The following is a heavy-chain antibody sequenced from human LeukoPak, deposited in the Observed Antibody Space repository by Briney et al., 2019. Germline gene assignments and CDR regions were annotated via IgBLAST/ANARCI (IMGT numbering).Heavy chain of an antibody. Sequence: ASETLSLTCAVYGGSFSGYYWSWIRQPPGKGLEWIGEINHSGSTNYNPSLKSRVTISVDTSKNQFSLKLSSVTAADTAVYCCARGSGTMVRGVIITRGWFDYWGQGTLVTVSS. CDR3: ARGSGTMVRGVIITRGWFDY. V-gene: IGHV4-34*01. J-gene: IGHJ4*02. CDR2: INHSGST. D-gene: IGHD3-10*01. CDR1: GGSFSGYY.